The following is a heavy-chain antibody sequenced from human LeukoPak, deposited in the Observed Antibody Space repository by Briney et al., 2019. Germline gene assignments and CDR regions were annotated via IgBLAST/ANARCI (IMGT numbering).Heavy chain of an antibody. Sequence: GGSLGLSCAASGFTFSSYAMSWVRQAPGKGLEWVSAISGSGGSTYYADSVKGRFTISRDNSKNTLYLQMNSLRAEDTAVYYCAKDGRFLEWLYLDYWGQGTLVTVSS. CDR1: GFTFSSYA. V-gene: IGHV3-23*01. CDR3: AKDGRFLEWLYLDY. D-gene: IGHD3-3*01. J-gene: IGHJ4*02. CDR2: ISGSGGST.